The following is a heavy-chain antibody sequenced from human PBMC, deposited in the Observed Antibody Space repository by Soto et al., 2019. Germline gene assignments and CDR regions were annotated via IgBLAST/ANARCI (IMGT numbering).Heavy chain of an antibody. CDR2: ISYDGSRK. J-gene: IGHJ6*02. CDR1: EFTFSKFD. Sequence: VQLMESGGGVVQPGGSLRLSCAASEFTFSKFDMHWVRQAPGKGLEWVAVISYDGSRKYYADSVKGRFTVSRDNSVNTLYLQFNSLRAEDTAVYYCASEGALPAAIGHYYYGMDVWGQGTTVTVSS. V-gene: IGHV3-30-3*01. D-gene: IGHD2-2*02. CDR3: ASEGALPAAIGHYYYGMDV.